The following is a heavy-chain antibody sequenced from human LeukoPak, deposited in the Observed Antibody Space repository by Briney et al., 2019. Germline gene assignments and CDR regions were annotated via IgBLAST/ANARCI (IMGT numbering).Heavy chain of an antibody. V-gene: IGHV4-39*01. Sequence: PSETLSLTCTVSGGSISSSSYYWGWIRQPPGEGLEWIGSIYYSGSTYYNPSLKSRVTISVDTSKNQFSLKLSSVTAADTAVYYCARHTPRRLGKGVWFDPWGQGTLVTVSS. CDR3: ARHTPRRLGKGVWFDP. CDR1: GGSISSSSYY. CDR2: IYYSGST. D-gene: IGHD7-27*01. J-gene: IGHJ5*02.